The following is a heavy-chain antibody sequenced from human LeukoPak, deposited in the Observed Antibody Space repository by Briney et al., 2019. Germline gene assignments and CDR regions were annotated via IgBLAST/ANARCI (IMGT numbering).Heavy chain of an antibody. V-gene: IGHV4-34*01. Sequence: PSETLSLTCAVYGGSFSGYYWSWIRQPPGKGLEWIGEIKHSGSTNYNPSLKSRVTISVDTSKNQFSLKLSSVTAADTAVYYCARGPIVVVVAATRAYDYWGQGTLVTVSS. CDR1: GGSFSGYY. CDR3: ARGPIVVVVAATRAYDY. J-gene: IGHJ4*02. D-gene: IGHD2-15*01. CDR2: IKHSGST.